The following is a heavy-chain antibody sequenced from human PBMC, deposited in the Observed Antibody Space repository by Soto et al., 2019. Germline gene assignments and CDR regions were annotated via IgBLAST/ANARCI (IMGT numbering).Heavy chain of an antibody. D-gene: IGHD1-26*01. Sequence: ASVKVSCKASGYTFTSYGISWVRQAPGQGLEWMGWISAYNGNTNYAQKLQGRVTMTTDTSTSTAYMELRSLRSDGTAVYYCARVMVGASEYNWFDPWGQGTLVTVSS. CDR1: GYTFTSYG. V-gene: IGHV1-18*01. CDR3: ARVMVGASEYNWFDP. CDR2: ISAYNGNT. J-gene: IGHJ5*02.